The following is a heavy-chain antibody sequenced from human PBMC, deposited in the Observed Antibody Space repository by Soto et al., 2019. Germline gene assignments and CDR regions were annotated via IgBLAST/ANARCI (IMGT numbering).Heavy chain of an antibody. CDR1: GCSISSYY. Sequence: SETLSLTCTVSGCSISSYYWSWIRQPPGKGLEWIGYIYYSGSTNYNPSLKSRVTISVDTSKNQFSLKLSSVTAADTAVYYCARQPGVVINYYYYMDVWGKGTTVTVSS. V-gene: IGHV4-59*08. CDR3: ARQPGVVINYYYYMDV. J-gene: IGHJ6*03. CDR2: IYYSGST. D-gene: IGHD3-3*01.